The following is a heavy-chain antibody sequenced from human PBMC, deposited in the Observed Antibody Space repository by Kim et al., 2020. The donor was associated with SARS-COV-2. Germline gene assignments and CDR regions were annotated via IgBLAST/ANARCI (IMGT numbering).Heavy chain of an antibody. CDR3: ARGGGSGYDYSNYQRTTSLGFPMDV. CDR2: INHSGST. Sequence: SETLSLTCAVYGGSFSGYYWSWIRQPPGKGLEWIGEINHSGSTNYNPSLKSRVTISVDTSKNQFSLKLSSVTAADTAVYYCARGGGSGYDYSNYQRTTSLGFPMDVWGKGTTVTVSS. CDR1: GGSFSGYY. J-gene: IGHJ6*03. D-gene: IGHD4-4*01. V-gene: IGHV4-34*01.